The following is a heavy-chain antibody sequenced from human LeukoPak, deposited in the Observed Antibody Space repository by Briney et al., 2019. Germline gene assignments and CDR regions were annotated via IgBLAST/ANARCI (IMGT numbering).Heavy chain of an antibody. CDR3: ARGKDYYGSGSYYTD. CDR1: GGSISSYY. Sequence: PSETLSLTCTVSGGSISSYYWSWIRQPQAKGLEWIGYIYYSGSTNYNPSLKSRVTISVDTSKNQFSLKLSSVTAADTAVYYCARGKDYYGSGSYYTDWGQGTLVTVSS. CDR2: IYYSGST. J-gene: IGHJ4*02. D-gene: IGHD3-10*01. V-gene: IGHV4-59*01.